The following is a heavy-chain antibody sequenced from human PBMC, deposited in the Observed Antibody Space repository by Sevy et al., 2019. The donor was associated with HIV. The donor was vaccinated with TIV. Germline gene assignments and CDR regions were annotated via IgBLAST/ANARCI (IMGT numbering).Heavy chain of an antibody. CDR2: IYYSGST. CDR3: ASGYYGSGSYFFQH. J-gene: IGHJ1*01. CDR1: GGSISSYY. V-gene: IGHV4-59*01. Sequence: SETLSLTCTVSGGSISSYYWSWIRQPPGKGLEWIGYIYYSGSTNYNPSLKSRVTISVDTSKNQFSLKLSSVTAADMAVYYCASGYYGSGSYFFQHWGQGTLVTVSS. D-gene: IGHD3-10*01.